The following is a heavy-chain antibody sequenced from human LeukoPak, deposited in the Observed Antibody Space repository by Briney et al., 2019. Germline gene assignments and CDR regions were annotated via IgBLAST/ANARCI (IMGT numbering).Heavy chain of an antibody. J-gene: IGHJ4*02. D-gene: IGHD1-1*01. CDR3: ARESRPEGRLIDIDF. CDR2: INQDESEK. CDR1: GFTFSDFW. Sequence: GGSLRPSCAASGFTFSDFWMSWVRQAPGKGLEWVADINQDESEKYYVDSMRGRFTISRDNAENSLYLQMNSLRVEDTALYYCARESRPEGRLIDIDFWGQGTLVTVSS. V-gene: IGHV3-7*01.